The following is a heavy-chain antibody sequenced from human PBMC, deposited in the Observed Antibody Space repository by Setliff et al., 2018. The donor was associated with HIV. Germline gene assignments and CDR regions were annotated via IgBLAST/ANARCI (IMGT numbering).Heavy chain of an antibody. Sequence: VASVKVSCKTSGGTPRGYAISWVRQAPGQGLEWMGGIIPIFGTLNYAQKFQGRVTITTDASTSTAYMELSSLRSEDTAVYYCATSGFYDILTGPTGWDAFDVWGQGTMVTVSS. CDR1: GGTPRGYA. CDR3: ATSGFYDILTGPTGWDAFDV. V-gene: IGHV1-69*05. J-gene: IGHJ3*01. D-gene: IGHD3-9*01. CDR2: IIPIFGTL.